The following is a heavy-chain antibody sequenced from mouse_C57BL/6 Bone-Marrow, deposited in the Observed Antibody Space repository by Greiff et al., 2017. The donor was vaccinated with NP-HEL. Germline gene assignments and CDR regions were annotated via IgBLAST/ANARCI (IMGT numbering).Heavy chain of an antibody. CDR3: ARGYYDYGKYAMDY. J-gene: IGHJ4*01. Sequence: QVQLKQPGAELVMPGASVKLSCKASGYTFTSYWMHWVKQRPGQGLEWIGEIDPSDSYTNYNQKFKGKSTLTVDKSSSTAYMQLSSLTSEDSAVYYCARGYYDYGKYAMDYWGQGTSVTVSS. D-gene: IGHD2-4*01. CDR2: IDPSDSYT. CDR1: GYTFTSYW. V-gene: IGHV1-69*01.